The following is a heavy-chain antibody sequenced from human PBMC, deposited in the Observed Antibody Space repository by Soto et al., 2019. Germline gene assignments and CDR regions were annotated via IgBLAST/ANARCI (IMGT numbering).Heavy chain of an antibody. D-gene: IGHD6-13*01. CDR3: AKDLGSSSYYGMDV. Sequence: EVQLLESGGGLVQPGGSLRLSCAASGFTFSNYAITWVRQAPGKGLEWVSVISGSGGRTNYADSVKGRFSSSRDNSKNTLYLQMNSLRPVDTAVYYTAKDLGSSSYYGMDVWGRGTTVTDSS. J-gene: IGHJ6*02. CDR2: ISGSGGRT. V-gene: IGHV3-23*01. CDR1: GFTFSNYA.